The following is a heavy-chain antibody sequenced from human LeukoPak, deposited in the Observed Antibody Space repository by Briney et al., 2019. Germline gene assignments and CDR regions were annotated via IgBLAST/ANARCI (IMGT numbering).Heavy chain of an antibody. D-gene: IGHD6-6*01. CDR1: GFTFDDYA. Sequence: PGGSLRLSCAASGFTFDDYAMHWVRQAPGKGLEWVSGISWNSGSIGYADSVKGRFTISRDNAKNSLYLQMNSLRAEDTAVYYCAKDARGGYSSSFYYDYWGQGTLVTVSS. CDR2: ISWNSGSI. V-gene: IGHV3-9*01. J-gene: IGHJ4*02. CDR3: AKDARGGYSSSFYYDY.